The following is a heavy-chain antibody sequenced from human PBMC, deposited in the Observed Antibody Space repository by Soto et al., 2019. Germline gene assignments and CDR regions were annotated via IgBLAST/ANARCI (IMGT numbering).Heavy chain of an antibody. D-gene: IGHD2-2*01. V-gene: IGHV3-7*05. Sequence: GGSLRLSCAASGFTFSSFWMSWVRQAPGKGLEWVANINEDGSKKYYVDSVKGRFTISRDNAENLLFLQLSSLRVGDTAVYYCANAEAGKSQQGYWGQGILVTVSS. CDR2: INEDGSKK. CDR3: ANAEAGKSQQGY. CDR1: GFTFSSFW. J-gene: IGHJ4*02.